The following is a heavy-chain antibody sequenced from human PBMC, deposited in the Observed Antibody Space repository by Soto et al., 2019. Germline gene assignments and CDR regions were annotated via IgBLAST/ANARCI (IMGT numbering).Heavy chain of an antibody. CDR2: IRSKANSYAT. J-gene: IGHJ6*02. CDR3: TRGWIDYYGMDV. V-gene: IGHV3-73*01. Sequence: GGSLRLSCAASGFTFSGSAMHWVRQASGKGLEWVGRIRSKANSYATAYSASVKGRFTISRDDSKNTAYLQMNSLKTEDTAVYYCTRGWIDYYGMDVWGQGTKVTVSS. D-gene: IGHD2-2*03. CDR1: GFTFSGSA.